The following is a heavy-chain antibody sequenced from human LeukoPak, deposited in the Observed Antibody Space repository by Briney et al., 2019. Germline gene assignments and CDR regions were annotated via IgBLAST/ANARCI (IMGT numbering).Heavy chain of an antibody. J-gene: IGHJ6*03. V-gene: IGHV1-69*06. CDR3: ASRPYSYSSKDYYFYYMDV. CDR2: IIPIFGTA. CDR1: GGTFSSYA. Sequence: ASVKVSCKTSGGTFSSYAISWVRQAPGQGLEWMGGIIPIFGTANYAQKFQGRVTITADKPTSTAYMELSSLRSEDTAVYYCASRPYSYSSKDYYFYYMDVWGKGTTVTVSS. D-gene: IGHD1-26*01.